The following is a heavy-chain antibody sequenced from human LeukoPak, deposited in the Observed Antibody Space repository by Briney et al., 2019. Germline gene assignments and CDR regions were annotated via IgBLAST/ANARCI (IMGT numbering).Heavy chain of an antibody. J-gene: IGHJ6*03. CDR1: GGTFSSYA. Sequence: SVKVSCKASGGTFSSYAISWVRQAPGQGLEWMGGIIPIFGTANYAQKFQGRVTITADESTSTADMELSSLRSEDTAVYYCARPSKLVVVPAARNYYYYYMDVWGKGPTVTVSS. D-gene: IGHD2-2*01. V-gene: IGHV1-69*01. CDR2: IIPIFGTA. CDR3: ARPSKLVVVPAARNYYYYYMDV.